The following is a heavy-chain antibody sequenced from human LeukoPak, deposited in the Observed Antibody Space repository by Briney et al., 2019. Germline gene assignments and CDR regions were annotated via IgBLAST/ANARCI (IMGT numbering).Heavy chain of an antibody. Sequence: ASVKVSCKVSGYTLTELSMHWVRQAPGKGLGWMGGFDPEDGETIYAQKFQGRVTMTEDTSTDTAYMELSGLRSEDTAVYYCATRNYYYGMDVWGQGTTVTVSS. J-gene: IGHJ6*02. CDR2: FDPEDGET. V-gene: IGHV1-24*01. CDR1: GYTLTELS. CDR3: ATRNYYYGMDV.